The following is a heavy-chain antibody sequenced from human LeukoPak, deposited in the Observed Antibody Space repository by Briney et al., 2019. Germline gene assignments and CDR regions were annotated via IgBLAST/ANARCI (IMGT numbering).Heavy chain of an antibody. V-gene: IGHV3-23*01. CDR2: ISGSGGST. D-gene: IGHD3-3*01. J-gene: IGHJ4*02. CDR3: AKGNTIFGVVTPFDY. Sequence: GGSLRLSCAASGFTFSSYAMSGVRHAPGKGLEWVSAISGSGGSTYYADSVKGRFTISRDNSKNTLYLQMNSLRAEDTAVYYCAKGNTIFGVVTPFDYWGQGTLVTVSS. CDR1: GFTFSSYA.